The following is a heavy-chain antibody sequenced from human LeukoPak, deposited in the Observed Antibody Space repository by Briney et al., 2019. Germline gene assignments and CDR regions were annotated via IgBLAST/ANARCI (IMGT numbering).Heavy chain of an antibody. CDR1: GFTFSSYE. Sequence: GGSLRLSCAASGFTFSSYEMNWVRQAPGKGLEWVSYISSSGSTIYYADSVKGRFTVSRDNAKNSLYLQMNSLRADDTAVYYCARSHQRYFEVLEFWGQGTLVTVSS. V-gene: IGHV3-48*03. J-gene: IGHJ4*02. D-gene: IGHD3-9*01. CDR2: ISSSGSTI. CDR3: ARSHQRYFEVLEF.